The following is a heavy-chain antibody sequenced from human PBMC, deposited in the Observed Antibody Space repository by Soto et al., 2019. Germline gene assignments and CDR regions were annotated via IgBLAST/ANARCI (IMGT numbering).Heavy chain of an antibody. CDR1: GGSISRYY. CDR2: IYTSGST. J-gene: IGHJ4*02. CDR3: AREVRAGYSSSWDPFDY. V-gene: IGHV4-4*07. Sequence: SETLSLTCTVSGGSISRYYWSWIRQPAGKGLEWIGRIYTSGSTNYNPSLKSRVTMSVDTSKNQFSLKLSSVTAADTAVYYCAREVRAGYSSSWDPFDYWGQGTPVNVSS. D-gene: IGHD6-13*01.